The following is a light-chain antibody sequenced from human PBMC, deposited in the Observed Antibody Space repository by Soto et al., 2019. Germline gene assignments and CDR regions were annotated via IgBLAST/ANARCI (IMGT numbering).Light chain of an antibody. CDR3: QKYNSFPIT. V-gene: IGKV1-27*01. CDR2: AAS. Sequence: DIQMTQSPSSLSASVGDRVTITCRASQGISNNLAWNQQKPGKVPKLLIYAASTLQSGVPSRFSGSGSGTDFMLTIRSLQPVDVATYYCQKYNSFPITFGQGTRLEIK. J-gene: IGKJ5*01. CDR1: QGISNN.